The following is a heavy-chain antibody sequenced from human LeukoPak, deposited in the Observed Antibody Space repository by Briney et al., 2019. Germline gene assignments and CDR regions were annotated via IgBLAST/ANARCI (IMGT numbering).Heavy chain of an antibody. CDR1: GFRFSNAW. D-gene: IGHD6-13*01. J-gene: IGHJ6*02. CDR2: IKSKTDGGTT. V-gene: IGHV3-15*07. Sequence: PGGSLRLSCAASGFRFSNAWMNWVRQVPGKGLEWVGRIKSKTDGGTTDYAAPVKGRFTISRDDSKNTLYLQINSLKTEDTAVYYSATEFRRIAAAGTLLDYYYGMDVWGQGTTVTVSS. CDR3: ATEFRRIAAAGTLLDYYYGMDV.